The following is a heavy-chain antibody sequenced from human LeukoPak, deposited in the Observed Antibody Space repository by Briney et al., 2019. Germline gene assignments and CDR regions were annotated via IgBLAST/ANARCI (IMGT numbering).Heavy chain of an antibody. CDR3: ARQPSATAAFDI. D-gene: IGHD1-14*01. CDR1: GGSISSDY. J-gene: IGHJ3*02. CDR2: IYYSGDT. V-gene: IGHV4-59*08. Sequence: SETLSLTCTVSGGSISSDYWSWIRQPPGKGLEWIAYIYYSGDTNYNPSFKGRVTISVDTSKNQFSLKMSSLAAADTAIYYCARQPSATAAFDIWGQGTMVTVSS.